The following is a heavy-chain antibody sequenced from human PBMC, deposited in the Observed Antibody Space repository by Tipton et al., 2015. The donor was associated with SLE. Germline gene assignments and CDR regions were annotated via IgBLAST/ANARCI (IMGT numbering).Heavy chain of an antibody. CDR2: IHTSGIT. V-gene: IGHV4-61*02. J-gene: IGHJ4*02. CDR3: ASHRARRYSSGDPLSYFDF. Sequence: TLSLTCTVSGGSVSSGSYYWSWIRQPAGKGLEWIGRIHTSGITDYSPSLKSRVTISLVTSKNQFSLKLTSVTAADTAVYYCASHRARRYSSGDPLSYFDFWGQGTLVTVSS. CDR1: GGSVSSGSYY. D-gene: IGHD6-19*01.